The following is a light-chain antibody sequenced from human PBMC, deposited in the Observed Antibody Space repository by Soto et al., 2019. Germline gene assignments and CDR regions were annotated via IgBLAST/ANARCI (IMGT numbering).Light chain of an antibody. CDR1: QNIRSR. J-gene: IGKJ5*01. CDR2: AAS. CDR3: QQSYSTPTT. Sequence: DIPMNQSPSTLSASVGDRDTITCRASQNIRSRLAWFQQKPGKAPKLLIYAASSLQSGVPSRFSGSGSGTDFTLTISSLQPEDFATYYCQQSYSTPTTFGQGTRLEIK. V-gene: IGKV1-39*01.